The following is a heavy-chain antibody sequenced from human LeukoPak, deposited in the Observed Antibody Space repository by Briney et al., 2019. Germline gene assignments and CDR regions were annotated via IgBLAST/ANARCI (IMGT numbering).Heavy chain of an antibody. J-gene: IGHJ5*02. CDR2: ISAYNDNT. CDR3: ARDLRPFGQQLPNWFDP. D-gene: IGHD6-13*01. V-gene: IGHV1-18*01. Sequence: ASVKVSCKASGYTFTSYGISWVRQAPGQGLEWMGWISAYNDNTNYAQKLQGRVTMTTDTSTSTAYMELRSLRSDDTAVYYCARDLRPFGQQLPNWFDPWGQGTLVTVSS. CDR1: GYTFTSYG.